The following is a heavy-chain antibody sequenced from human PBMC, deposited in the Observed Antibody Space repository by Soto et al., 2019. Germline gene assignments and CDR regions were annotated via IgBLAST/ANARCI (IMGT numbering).Heavy chain of an antibody. V-gene: IGHV1-69*01. CDR3: ASSPNYFLGDYYYYGMDV. D-gene: IGHD1-7*01. Sequence: QVQLVQSGAEVKKPGSSVKVSCKASGGTFSSYAISWVRQAPGQGLEWMGGIIPIFGTANYAQKFQGRVTITADESTSTAYMELSSLRSEDTAVYYCASSPNYFLGDYYYYGMDVWGQGTTVTVSS. CDR1: GGTFSSYA. CDR2: IIPIFGTA. J-gene: IGHJ6*02.